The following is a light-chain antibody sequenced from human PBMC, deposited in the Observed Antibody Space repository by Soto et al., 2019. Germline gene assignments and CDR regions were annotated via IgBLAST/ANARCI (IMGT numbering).Light chain of an antibody. CDR1: QSISSN. CDR3: QQYNNWLEYS. V-gene: IGKV3-15*01. Sequence: EIVMTQSPATLSVSPGETATLSCRASQSISSNLAWYQQKLGQAPRLLIYGASTRATGIPARFRGSGSGTEFALTISSLQSEDFAVYYCQQYNNWLEYSFGQGTKLEIK. CDR2: GAS. J-gene: IGKJ2*01.